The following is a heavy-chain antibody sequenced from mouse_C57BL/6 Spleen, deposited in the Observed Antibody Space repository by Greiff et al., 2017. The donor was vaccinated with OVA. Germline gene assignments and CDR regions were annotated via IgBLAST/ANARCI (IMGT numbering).Heavy chain of an antibody. Sequence: VQLQQSGAELVKPGASVKLSCTASGFNIKDYYMHWVKQRTEQDLEGSGRIDPEDGETKYAPKFQGHASITADTYSNPAYLQLSSLTSEDTAFYYCAKREYYDDYAMDYWGQGTSVTVSS. CDR1: GFNIKDYY. J-gene: IGHJ4*01. CDR2: IDPEDGET. CDR3: AKREYYDDYAMDY. D-gene: IGHD2-4*01. V-gene: IGHV14-2*01.